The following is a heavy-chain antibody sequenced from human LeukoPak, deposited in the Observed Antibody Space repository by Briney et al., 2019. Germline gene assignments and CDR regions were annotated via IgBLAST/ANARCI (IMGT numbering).Heavy chain of an antibody. V-gene: IGHV1-2*02. CDR1: GYTFTGFY. CDR3: ARVLEYCSSSSCPRPDY. CDR2: INPNSGDT. Sequence: ASVKVSCKASGYTFTGFYIHWVRQAPGQGLEWMGWINPNSGDTNYAQKFQDRVTMTRDTSISTAYMELSRLRSDDTAVYSCARVLEYCSSSSCPRPDYWGRGTLVTVSS. J-gene: IGHJ4*02. D-gene: IGHD2-2*01.